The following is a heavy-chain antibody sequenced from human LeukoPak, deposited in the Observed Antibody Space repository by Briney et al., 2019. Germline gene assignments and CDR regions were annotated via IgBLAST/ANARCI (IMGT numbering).Heavy chain of an antibody. CDR3: ARHYGSSSSWYIGAFDI. V-gene: IGHV4-59*08. Sequence: SETLSLTCSVSGDSMSGYYWSWIRQPPGKGLEWIGYIYDSGTASYNPSLKSRVTTSVDTSKNQFSLKLSSVTAADTAVYYCARHYGSSSSWYIGAFDIWGQGTMVTVSS. CDR1: GDSMSGYY. D-gene: IGHD6-13*01. CDR2: IYDSGTA. J-gene: IGHJ3*02.